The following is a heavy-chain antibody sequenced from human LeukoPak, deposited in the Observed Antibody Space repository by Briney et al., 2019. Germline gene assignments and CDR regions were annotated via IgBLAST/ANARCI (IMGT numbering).Heavy chain of an antibody. J-gene: IGHJ6*03. D-gene: IGHD4-17*01. V-gene: IGHV3-48*03. Sequence: GGSLRLSCAASGFTFSSYEMNWVRQAPGKGLEWVSYIGSGGSSMYYADSVKGRFSISRDNANNLLYLQMNSLRAEDTAVYYCARADYGDYVDYYYYYMDVWGKGTTVTISS. CDR3: ARADYGDYVDYYYYYMDV. CDR2: IGSGGSSM. CDR1: GFTFSSYE.